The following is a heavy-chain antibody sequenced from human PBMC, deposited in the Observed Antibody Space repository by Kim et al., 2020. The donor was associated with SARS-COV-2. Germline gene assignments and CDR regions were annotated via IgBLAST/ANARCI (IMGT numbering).Heavy chain of an antibody. CDR2: ISGSGGST. V-gene: IGHV3-23*01. CDR1: GFTFSSYA. Sequence: GGSLRLSCAASGFTFSSYAMSWVRQAPGKGLEWVSAISGSGGSTYYADSVKGRFTISRDNSKNTLYLQMNSLRAEDTAVYYCATDPTLDYYGSGRPSWGQGTLVTVSS. CDR3: ATDPTLDYYGSGRPS. D-gene: IGHD3-10*01. J-gene: IGHJ4*02.